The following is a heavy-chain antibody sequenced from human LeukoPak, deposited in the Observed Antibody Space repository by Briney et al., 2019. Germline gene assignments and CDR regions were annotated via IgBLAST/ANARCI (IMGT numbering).Heavy chain of an antibody. Sequence: GGSLRLSCAASGFTFSSYAMSWVRQAPGKGLGWVSAISGSGGSTGDADSVKGRFTISRDNSKNTLYLQMNSLRAEDTAVYFCAKDYSSSWYFDYWGQGTLVTVSS. CDR1: GFTFSSYA. CDR2: ISGSGGST. J-gene: IGHJ4*02. CDR3: AKDYSSSWYFDY. V-gene: IGHV3-23*01. D-gene: IGHD6-13*01.